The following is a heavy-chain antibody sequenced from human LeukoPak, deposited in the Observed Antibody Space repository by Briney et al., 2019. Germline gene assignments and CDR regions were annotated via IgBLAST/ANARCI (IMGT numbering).Heavy chain of an antibody. CDR3: ARDAFRARYFDL. CDR1: GFTFSNYW. D-gene: IGHD3-10*01. J-gene: IGHJ2*01. CDR2: IKQGGSEK. V-gene: IGHV3-7*01. Sequence: GRSLRLSCAASGFTFSNYWTSWVRQAPGKGLEWVANIKQGGSEKYYVDSVKGRFTISRDHAKKSLYLQMNSLRAEDTAVYYCARDAFRARYFDLWGRGTLVTVSS.